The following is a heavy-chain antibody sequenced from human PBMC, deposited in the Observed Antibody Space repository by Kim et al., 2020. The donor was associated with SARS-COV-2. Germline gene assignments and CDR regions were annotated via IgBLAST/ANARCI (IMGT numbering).Heavy chain of an antibody. Sequence: GGSLRLSCAASGFTFSDYSMNWVRQAPGKGLEWVSSISPSKYMFYADSVEGRFTISRDNAKNSLYLQMNSLRAEDTAVYYCAREGDYFGSGLRPNYYYGLDVWGQGTTVTVSS. J-gene: IGHJ6*02. CDR3: AREGDYFGSGLRPNYYYGLDV. D-gene: IGHD3-10*01. CDR2: ISPSKYM. CDR1: GFTFSDYS. V-gene: IGHV3-21*01.